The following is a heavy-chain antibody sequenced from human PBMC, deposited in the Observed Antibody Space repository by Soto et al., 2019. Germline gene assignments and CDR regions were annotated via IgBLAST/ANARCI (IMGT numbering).Heavy chain of an antibody. CDR3: ARGRNGYCSGGSCDHWYFDL. V-gene: IGHV3-11*01. J-gene: IGHJ2*01. CDR2: ISRSGNII. CDR1: GFTFSDYY. Sequence: GGSLRLSCAASGFTFSDYYMSWIRQAPGKGLEWVSYISRSGNIIYYADSVKGRFTISRDNAKNSLYLQMNSLRAEDTAVYFCARGRNGYCSGGSCDHWYFDLWGRGTLVTVPQ. D-gene: IGHD2-15*01.